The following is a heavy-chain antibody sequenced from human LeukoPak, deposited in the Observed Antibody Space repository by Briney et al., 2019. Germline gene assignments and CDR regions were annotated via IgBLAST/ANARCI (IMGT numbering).Heavy chain of an antibody. CDR1: GFTFSNYA. D-gene: IGHD3-10*01. J-gene: IGHJ4*02. Sequence: PGGSLRLSCEASGFTFSNYAMNWVRQAPGKGLEWVSVISGSGDNIIYADSLKGRFTISRDNSKSILYLQMNSLRAEDTAVYYCEKGWFGTVGDYWGQGTLVTVSS. CDR2: ISGSGDNI. CDR3: EKGWFGTVGDY. V-gene: IGHV3-23*01.